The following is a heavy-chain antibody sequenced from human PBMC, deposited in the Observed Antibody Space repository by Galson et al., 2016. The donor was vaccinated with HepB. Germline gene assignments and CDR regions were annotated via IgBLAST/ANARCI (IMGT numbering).Heavy chain of an antibody. V-gene: IGHV1-3*01. CDR3: ARNFWGSSSWYGGFDY. Sequence: SVKVSCKASGYTFTSYAMHWVRQAPGQRLEWMGWINAGNGNTKYSQKFQGRVTITRDTSASTAYMELSSLRSEDTAVYYCARNFWGSSSWYGGFDYWGQGTLVTVSS. J-gene: IGHJ4*02. D-gene: IGHD6-13*01. CDR2: INAGNGNT. CDR1: GYTFTSYA.